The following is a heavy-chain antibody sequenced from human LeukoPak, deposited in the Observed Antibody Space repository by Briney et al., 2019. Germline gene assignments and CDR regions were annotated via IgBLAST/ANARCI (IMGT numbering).Heavy chain of an antibody. D-gene: IGHD4-23*01. CDR2: INHSGST. V-gene: IGHV4-34*01. Sequence: SETLSLTCAVYGGSFSGYYWSWIRQPPGKGLEWIGEINHSGSTNYNPSLKSRVTISVDTSKNQFSLKLSSVTAADTAVYYCARSPLHPYYGGNPFDYWGQGTLVTVSS. CDR3: ARSPLHPYYGGNPFDY. CDR1: GGSFSGYY. J-gene: IGHJ4*02.